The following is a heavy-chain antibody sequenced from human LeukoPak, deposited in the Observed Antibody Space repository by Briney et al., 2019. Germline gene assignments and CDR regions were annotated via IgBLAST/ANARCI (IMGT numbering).Heavy chain of an antibody. CDR1: GYTFTGYY. Sequence: SVKVSCKASGYTFTGYYMHWVRQAPGQGLEWMGRIIPIFGTANYAQKFQGRVTITTDESTSTAYMELSSLRSEDTAVYYCARESEASDVCGGDCYALDYWGQGTLVTVSS. J-gene: IGHJ4*02. V-gene: IGHV1-69*05. CDR3: ARESEASDVCGGDCYALDY. D-gene: IGHD2-21*02. CDR2: IIPIFGTA.